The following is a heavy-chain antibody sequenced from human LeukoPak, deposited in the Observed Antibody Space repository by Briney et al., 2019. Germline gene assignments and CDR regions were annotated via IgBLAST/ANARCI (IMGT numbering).Heavy chain of an antibody. CDR3: ARHNDWFDP. CDR2: IYPGDSDT. D-gene: IGHD1-1*01. J-gene: IGHJ5*02. Sequence: GESLKISCKGSRYSFTNYWIGCVRPMPGKGLEWVGIIYPGDSDTKYSPSFQGQVTISVDKSISTAYLQWSSLKASDTAMYYCARHNDWFDPWGQGTLVTVSS. V-gene: IGHV5-51*01. CDR1: RYSFTNYW.